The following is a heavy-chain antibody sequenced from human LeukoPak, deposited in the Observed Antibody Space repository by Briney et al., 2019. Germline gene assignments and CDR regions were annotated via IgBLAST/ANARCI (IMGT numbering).Heavy chain of an antibody. D-gene: IGHD3-16*01. CDR1: GYTFTSYG. Sequence: ASVKVSCKASGYTFTSYGISWVRQAPGQGLEWMGWISAYNGNTNYAQKLQGRVTMTTDTSTSTDYMELRSLRSDDTAVYYCARVAYSAGSVVAIWGIDYWGQGTLVTVSS. CDR2: ISAYNGNT. V-gene: IGHV1-18*01. J-gene: IGHJ4*02. CDR3: ARVAYSAGSVVAIWGIDY.